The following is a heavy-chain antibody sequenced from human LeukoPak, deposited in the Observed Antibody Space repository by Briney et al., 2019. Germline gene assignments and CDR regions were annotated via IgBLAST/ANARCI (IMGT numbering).Heavy chain of an antibody. CDR3: ARRRGWPDAFDI. CDR1: GGSIRTYY. CDR2: IYYSGST. D-gene: IGHD6-19*01. Sequence: SETLSLTCTVSGGSIRTYYWSWIRQPPGKGLERIGYIYYSGSTDYNSSLKSRVTISVDTSKNQFYLKVNSVTAADTALYYCARRRGWPDAFDIWGQGTMVAVSS. J-gene: IGHJ3*02. V-gene: IGHV4-59*01.